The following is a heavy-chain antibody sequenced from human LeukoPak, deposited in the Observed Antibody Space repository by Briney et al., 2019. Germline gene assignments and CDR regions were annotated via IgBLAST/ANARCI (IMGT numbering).Heavy chain of an antibody. D-gene: IGHD2-15*01. CDR1: GYTFTGYY. CDR3: ATLEVSGYCSGGGCYSLFDY. Sequence: GASVKVSCKASGYTFTGYYMHWVRQAPGQGLEWMGWINPNSGGTNYAQKFQGRVTMTRDTSISTAYMELSRLRSDDTAVYYCATLEVSGYCSGGGCYSLFDYWGQGTLVTVSS. CDR2: INPNSGGT. V-gene: IGHV1-2*02. J-gene: IGHJ4*02.